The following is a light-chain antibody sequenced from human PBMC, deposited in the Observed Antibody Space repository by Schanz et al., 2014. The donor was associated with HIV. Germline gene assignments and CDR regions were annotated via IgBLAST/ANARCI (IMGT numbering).Light chain of an antibody. Sequence: QSALTQPASVSGSPGQSITISCTGTSSDVGSYNYVSWYQQHPGKAPKLMIYDVSNRPSGVSNRFSGSKSGNTASLTISGLQADDEADYYCGSYGGSDNMVFGGGTKLTVL. CDR2: DVS. CDR3: GSYGGSDNMV. J-gene: IGLJ3*02. V-gene: IGLV2-14*03. CDR1: SSDVGSYNY.